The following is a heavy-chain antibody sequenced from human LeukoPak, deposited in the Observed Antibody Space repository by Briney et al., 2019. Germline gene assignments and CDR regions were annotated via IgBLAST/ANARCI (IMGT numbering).Heavy chain of an antibody. V-gene: IGHV3-15*01. CDR3: TTVAYSSSTTYFDY. CDR2: IQRKTDSGTT. D-gene: IGHD6-6*01. CDR1: GFTFSNAW. Sequence: GGSLRLSCAASGFTFSNAWMSWVRQVPGKGLEWVGRIQRKTDSGTTDYAAPVRGRFTISRDDSKNTLYLQMNSLKTEDTAVYYCTTVAYSSSTTYFDYWGQGTLVTVSS. J-gene: IGHJ4*02.